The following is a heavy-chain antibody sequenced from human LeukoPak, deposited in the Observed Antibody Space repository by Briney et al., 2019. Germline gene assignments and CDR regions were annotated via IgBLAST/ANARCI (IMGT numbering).Heavy chain of an antibody. Sequence: SETLSLTCAVYGGSFSGYYWSWIRQPPGKGLEWIGEINHSGSTNYNPSLKSRVTISVDASKNQFSLKLSSVTAADTAVYYCARDSLLGLRLGELSSDAFDIWGQGTMVTVSS. CDR2: INHSGST. V-gene: IGHV4-34*01. CDR1: GGSFSGYY. D-gene: IGHD3-16*02. J-gene: IGHJ3*02. CDR3: ARDSLLGLRLGELSSDAFDI.